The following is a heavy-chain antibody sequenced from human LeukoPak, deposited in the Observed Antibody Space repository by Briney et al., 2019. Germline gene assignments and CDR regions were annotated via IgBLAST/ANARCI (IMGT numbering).Heavy chain of an antibody. J-gene: IGHJ3*02. CDR2: IKHSRST. CDR1: GGSFCGST. V-gene: IGHV4-34*01. CDR3: ARGPFPYDAFDI. Sequence: SETLSLTRVLYGGSFCGSTWSCIREPPGKGLEASGEIKHSRSTNYIPSLKSRVTISVDTSKNQFSLKLSSVTAADTAVYYCARGPFPYDAFDIWGQGTMVPVSS.